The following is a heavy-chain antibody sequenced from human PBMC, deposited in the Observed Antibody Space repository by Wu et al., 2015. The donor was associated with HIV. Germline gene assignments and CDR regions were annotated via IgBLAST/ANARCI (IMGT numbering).Heavy chain of an antibody. CDR3: ARGEYSSSSGRGYFDY. V-gene: IGHV1-69*12. D-gene: IGHD6-6*01. Sequence: QVQLVQSGAEVKKPGSSVKVSCKASGDTFSKYAISWVRQAPGQGLEWMGGIIPIFGTPNYAQKFQGRLTITADESTSTAYMDLSSLRSDDTAVYYCARGEYSSSSGRGYFDYWGQGNPGHRLL. J-gene: IGHJ4*02. CDR1: GDTFSKYA. CDR2: IIPIFGTP.